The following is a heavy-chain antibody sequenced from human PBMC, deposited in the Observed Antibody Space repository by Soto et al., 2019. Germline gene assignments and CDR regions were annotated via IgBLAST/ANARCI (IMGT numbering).Heavy chain of an antibody. J-gene: IGHJ6*03. D-gene: IGHD3-3*01. CDR1: GFTFTNSA. CDR2: IVVGSGNT. V-gene: IGHV1-58*02. CDR3: AIVPVRDLWSGYYHYYYMDV. Sequence: GASVKVSCKASGFTFTNSAIQWVRQARGQRLEWIGWIVVGSGNTNYAQKFQERLTMTRDMSTSTAYMELSSLRSEDTAVYYCAIVPVRDLWSGYYHYYYMDVWGKGTTVTVSS.